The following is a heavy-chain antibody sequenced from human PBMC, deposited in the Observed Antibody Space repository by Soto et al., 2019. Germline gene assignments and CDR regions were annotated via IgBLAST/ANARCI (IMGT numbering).Heavy chain of an antibody. CDR2: ISQSGST. J-gene: IGHJ4*03. V-gene: IGHV4-34*01. Sequence: SKTLSLTCAVYNGSFSGYYWNWIRQPPGKGLEWIGEISQSGSTDYNVSLKSRVTISVDRSKNQSSLKLRSVTAADTAVYYCARGDSGSYFDYWGQGNLVTVSS. CDR1: NGSFSGYY. CDR3: ARGDSGSYFDY. D-gene: IGHD1-26*01.